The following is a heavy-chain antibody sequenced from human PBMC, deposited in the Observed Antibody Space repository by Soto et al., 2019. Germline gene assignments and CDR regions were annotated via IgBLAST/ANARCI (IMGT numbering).Heavy chain of an antibody. J-gene: IGHJ4*02. CDR3: ARDSVLRLVEWLFNY. CDR1: GYTLRVYY. CDR2: INPNSGGT. V-gene: IGHV1-2*02. Sequence: GPSVKVSRKASGYTLRVYYIHWVRQAPGQGFAWMGWINPNSGGTNYAQKFQGRVTMTRDTAISTAYMELSRLRSDDTAVYYCARDSVLRLVEWLFNYWGQGTLVTVSS. D-gene: IGHD3-3*01.